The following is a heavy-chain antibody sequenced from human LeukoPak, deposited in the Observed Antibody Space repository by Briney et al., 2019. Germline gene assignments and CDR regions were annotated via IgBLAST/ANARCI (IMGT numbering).Heavy chain of an antibody. D-gene: IGHD4-17*01. J-gene: IGHJ3*02. CDR2: ISWNSGSI. CDR3: AKDYMTTVTTGAFDI. V-gene: IGHV3-9*01. CDR1: GFTFDDYA. Sequence: GRSLRLSCAASGFTFDDYAMHWVPHAPGKGLEWVSGISWNSGSIGYADSVKGRFTISRDNAKNSLYLQMNSLRAEDTALYYCAKDYMTTVTTGAFDIWGQGTMVTVSS.